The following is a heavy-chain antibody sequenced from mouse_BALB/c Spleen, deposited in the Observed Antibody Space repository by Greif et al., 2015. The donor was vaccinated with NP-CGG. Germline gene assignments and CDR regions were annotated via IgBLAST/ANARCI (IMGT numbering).Heavy chain of an antibody. V-gene: IGHV1-18*01. CDR3: ARGRNYGSSPYAMDY. J-gene: IGHJ4*01. D-gene: IGHD1-1*01. CDR1: GYSFTGYT. CDR2: INPYNGGT. Sequence: VQLKQPGPELVKPGASMKISCKASGYSFTGYTMNWVKQSHGKNLEWIGLINPYNGGTSYNQKFKGKATLTVDKSSSTAYMELLSLTSEDSAVYYCARGRNYGSSPYAMDYWGQGTSVTVSS.